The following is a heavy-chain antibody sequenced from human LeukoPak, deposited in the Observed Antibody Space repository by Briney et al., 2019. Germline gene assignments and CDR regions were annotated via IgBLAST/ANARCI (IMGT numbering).Heavy chain of an antibody. Sequence: GGSLRLSCAASGFSFSGYWMSWVRQAPGKGLEWVANIQQDGSEKYYVDSVQGRFTISRDNAENSLYLQMSSLRADDTAVYYCARGDRPTYDFWSGYCANWFDPWGQGTLVTVSS. J-gene: IGHJ5*02. V-gene: IGHV3-7*03. CDR3: ARGDRPTYDFWSGYCANWFDP. CDR2: IQQDGSEK. D-gene: IGHD3-3*01. CDR1: GFSFSGYW.